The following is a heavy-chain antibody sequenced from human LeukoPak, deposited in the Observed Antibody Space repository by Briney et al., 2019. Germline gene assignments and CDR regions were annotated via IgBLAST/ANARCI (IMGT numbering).Heavy chain of an antibody. J-gene: IGHJ4*02. CDR2: TSGSSRHK. D-gene: IGHD6-13*01. V-gene: IGHV3-21*01. CDR3: ARTANFAAGYYIDY. CDR1: GFTFSSYT. Sequence: GGSLRLSCAASGFTFSSYTMNWVRQAPGKGLEWVSSTSGSSRHKYYADSVKGRFTLSRDNAKNSLYLQMNSLRAEDTAVYYCARTANFAAGYYIDYWGQGTLVTVSS.